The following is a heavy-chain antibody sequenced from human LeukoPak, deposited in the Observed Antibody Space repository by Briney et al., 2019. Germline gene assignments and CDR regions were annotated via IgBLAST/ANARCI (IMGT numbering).Heavy chain of an antibody. D-gene: IGHD1-26*01. CDR1: GFTFSSYE. Sequence: PGGSLRLSCAASGFTFSSYEMNWVRQAPGKGLEWVSSISGNGGGTYYADSLKGRFTISRDNSKNTLYLQMNSLRAEDTAVYSCAKVVGPFDYWGQGTLVTVSS. CDR3: AKVVGPFDY. J-gene: IGHJ4*02. CDR2: ISGNGGGT. V-gene: IGHV3-23*01.